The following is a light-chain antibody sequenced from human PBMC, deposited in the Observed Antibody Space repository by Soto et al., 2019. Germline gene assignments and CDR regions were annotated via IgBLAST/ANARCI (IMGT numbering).Light chain of an antibody. J-gene: IGKJ4*01. CDR1: QSISSW. CDR2: KAS. V-gene: IGKV1-5*03. Sequence: DLQMTQSPSTLSASVGDSVTIXXRSSQSISSWLAWYQQKPGKAPKLXXYKASSLESGVPSRFSGSGSGTEFTLTISSLQPDDFATYYCQQYNQYSGLTFGGGTKVDI. CDR3: QQYNQYSGLT.